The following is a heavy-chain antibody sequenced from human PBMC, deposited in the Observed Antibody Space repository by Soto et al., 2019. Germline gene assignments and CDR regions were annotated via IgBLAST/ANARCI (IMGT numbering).Heavy chain of an antibody. CDR2: ISYDGSNK. V-gene: IGHV3-30-3*01. J-gene: IGHJ4*02. CDR3: ARDASRQLWSISNNFDY. CDR1: GFTFSSYA. Sequence: TGGSLRLSCAASGFTFSSYAMHWVRQAPGKGLEWVAVISYDGSNKYYADSVKGRFTISRDNSKNTLYLQMNSLRAEDTAVYYCARDASRQLWSISNNFDYWGQGTLVTVSS. D-gene: IGHD5-18*01.